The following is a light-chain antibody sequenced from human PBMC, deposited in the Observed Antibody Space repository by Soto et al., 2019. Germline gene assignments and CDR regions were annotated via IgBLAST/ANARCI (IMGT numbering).Light chain of an antibody. CDR1: SSDVGRYDF. Sequence: QSALTQPASVSGSPGQSITISCTGTSSDVGRYDFVSWYQGHPGKAPKVMIYEVYNRPSGVSNRFSGSKSGSTASLTISGLQLEDEADYYCCSYAGGSTYVFGTGTKLTV. CDR3: CSYAGGSTYV. CDR2: EVY. J-gene: IGLJ1*01. V-gene: IGLV2-23*02.